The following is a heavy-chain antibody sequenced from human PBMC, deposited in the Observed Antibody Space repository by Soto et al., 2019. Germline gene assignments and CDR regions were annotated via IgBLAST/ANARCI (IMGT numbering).Heavy chain of an antibody. D-gene: IGHD6-19*01. CDR3: ARVGSGWSYFDY. J-gene: IGHJ4*02. CDR1: GYTFSSYG. CDR2: ISTYNGNT. V-gene: IGHV1-18*01. Sequence: ASVKVSCKPSGYTFSSYGISWVRQAPGQVLEWMGWISTYNGNTNYAQKFQGRVTMTTDTSTSTAYMERRSLRSDDTAVYYCARVGSGWSYFDYWGQGTLVNVSS.